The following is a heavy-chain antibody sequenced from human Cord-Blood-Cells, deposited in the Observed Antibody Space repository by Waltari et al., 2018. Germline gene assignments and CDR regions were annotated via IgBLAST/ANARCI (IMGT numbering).Heavy chain of an antibody. J-gene: IGHJ4*02. CDR1: GFTFSSYW. D-gene: IGHD7-27*01. CDR2: IMQCGNVD. V-gene: IGHV3-7*01. Sequence: EVQLVESGGGLVQPGGSLRLSCAASGFTFSSYWMRWVRQAPGKGLECDANIMQCGNVDNYVDSVNGLFTIARDIALNSLYRHINSLSGEDTAVYYCASGPFKLGMHQLFDYCGQGTLVTVSS. CDR3: ASGPFKLGMHQLFDY.